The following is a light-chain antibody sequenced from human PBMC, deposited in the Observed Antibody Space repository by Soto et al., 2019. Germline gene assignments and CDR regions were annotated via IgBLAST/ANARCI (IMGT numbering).Light chain of an antibody. CDR2: EVS. V-gene: IGLV2-14*01. J-gene: IGLJ2*01. CDR1: SSDIGKYNY. CDR3: RSYTGSNINTVV. Sequence: QSALTQPASVSGSPGQSITISCTGTSSDIGKYNYVSWFQQHPAKAPKLIIFEVSTRPSGVSNRFSGSKSGNTASLTISGLQAEDEADYYCRSYTGSNINTVVFGGGTQLTVL.